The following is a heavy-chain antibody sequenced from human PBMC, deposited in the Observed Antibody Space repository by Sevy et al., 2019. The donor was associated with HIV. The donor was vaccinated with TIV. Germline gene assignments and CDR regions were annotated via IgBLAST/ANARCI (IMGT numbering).Heavy chain of an antibody. Sequence: GGSLRLSCAASGFTFSSYWMSWVRQAPGKGLEWVANIKQDGSEKYYVDSVKGRFTISRDNAKNSLYLQMNSLRAEDTAVYYCARDPLTPPETKDYYYYYYGMDVWGQGTTVTVSS. J-gene: IGHJ6*02. V-gene: IGHV3-7*03. D-gene: IGHD3-16*01. CDR1: GFTFSSYW. CDR2: IKQDGSEK. CDR3: ARDPLTPPETKDYYYYYYGMDV.